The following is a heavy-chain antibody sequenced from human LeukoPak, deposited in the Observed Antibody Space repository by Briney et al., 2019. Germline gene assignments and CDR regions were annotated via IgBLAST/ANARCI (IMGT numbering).Heavy chain of an antibody. V-gene: IGHV3-9*01. Sequence: PGGSLRLSCAASGFTFDDYAMHWVRQAPGKGPEWVSGISWNSGSIGYADSVKGRFTISRDNAKNSLYLQMNSLRAEDTALYYCAKPPPGDKDAEYFQHWGQGTLVTVSS. J-gene: IGHJ1*01. CDR1: GFTFDDYA. D-gene: IGHD3-10*01. CDR3: AKPPPGDKDAEYFQH. CDR2: ISWNSGSI.